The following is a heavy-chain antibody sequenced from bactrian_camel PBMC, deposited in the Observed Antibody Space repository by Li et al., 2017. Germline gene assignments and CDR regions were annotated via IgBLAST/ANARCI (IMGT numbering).Heavy chain of an antibody. CDR3: ATAFQAGY. D-gene: IGHD3*01. V-gene: IGHV3S26*01. J-gene: IGHJ6*01. CDR2: IDSDGDA. CDR1: GYTYDTYC. Sequence: VQLVESGGGSVQAGGSLRLSCAAPGYTYDTYCMGWFRQAPGKEREGLATIDSDGDAAYADSMKGLFSISRDNAKSTLYLQIDGLTTEDSAVYYCATAFQAGYWGQGTQVTVS.